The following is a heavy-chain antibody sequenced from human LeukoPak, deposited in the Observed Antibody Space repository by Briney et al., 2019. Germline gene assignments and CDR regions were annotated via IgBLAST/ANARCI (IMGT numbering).Heavy chain of an antibody. Sequence: GASVKVSCKASGGTFSSYDINWVRQATGQGLEWMGWMNPNSGNTGYAQKFQGRVTMTRNTSISTAYMELSSLRSEDTAVYYCAREAPIVVVNAVNAFDIWGQGTMVTVSS. CDR2: MNPNSGNT. CDR1: GGTFSSYD. V-gene: IGHV1-8*01. CDR3: AREAPIVVVNAVNAFDI. D-gene: IGHD2-21*01. J-gene: IGHJ3*02.